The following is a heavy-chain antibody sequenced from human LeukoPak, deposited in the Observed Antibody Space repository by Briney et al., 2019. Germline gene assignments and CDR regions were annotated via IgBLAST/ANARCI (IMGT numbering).Heavy chain of an antibody. V-gene: IGHV3-21*01. CDR2: ISSGSGYI. J-gene: IGHJ3*02. Sequence: GGSLRLSCAASGFTFNTYTMNWIRQAPGKGLEWVSSISSGSGYIYYADSVKGRFTISRDNAKNALYLQMNSLRAEDTAVYYCARDRSQGWDNSGYYPDALIMWGQGTLVSVSS. CDR1: GFTFNTYT. D-gene: IGHD3-22*01. CDR3: ARDRSQGWDNSGYYPDALIM.